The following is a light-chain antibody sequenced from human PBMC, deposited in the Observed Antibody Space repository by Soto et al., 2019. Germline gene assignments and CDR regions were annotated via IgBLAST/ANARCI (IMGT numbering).Light chain of an antibody. CDR2: DAS. J-gene: IGKJ4*01. V-gene: IGKV3-11*01. Sequence: EIVLTQSPATLSLSPGERATLSCRASQSVGSYLAWYQQKPGQAPRLLIYDASNKATGIPARFSGSGSGTHFNLTISGLEPEDFAVYYCQHRSIWPLTFGGGTKVEIK. CDR1: QSVGSY. CDR3: QHRSIWPLT.